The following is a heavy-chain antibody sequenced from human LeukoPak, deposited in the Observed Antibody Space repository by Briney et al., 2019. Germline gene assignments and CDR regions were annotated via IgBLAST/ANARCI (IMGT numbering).Heavy chain of an antibody. CDR2: ISGDGGST. CDR3: ARESERSGWYDY. V-gene: IGHV3-43*02. Sequence: PGGSLRLSCAAPGLIFDDYAIHWVRQAPGKGLEWVSLISGDGGSTFYADSVKGRFTISRDNSKNSLYLQMSSLRSEDTALYYCARESERSGWYDYWGQGTLVTVSS. CDR1: GLIFDDYA. J-gene: IGHJ4*02. D-gene: IGHD6-19*01.